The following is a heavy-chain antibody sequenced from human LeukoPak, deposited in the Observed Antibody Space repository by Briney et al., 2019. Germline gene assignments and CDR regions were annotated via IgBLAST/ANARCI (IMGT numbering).Heavy chain of an antibody. V-gene: IGHV1-18*01. Sequence: ASVKVSCKASGYTFTSYGISWVRQAPGQGLEWMGWISAYNGNTNYAQKLQGRVTMTTDTSTSTAYMELRSLRSDDTAVYYCARYGLLWFGELFRAFDYWGQGTLVTVSS. CDR3: ARYGLLWFGELFRAFDY. D-gene: IGHD3-10*01. J-gene: IGHJ4*02. CDR2: ISAYNGNT. CDR1: GYTFTSYG.